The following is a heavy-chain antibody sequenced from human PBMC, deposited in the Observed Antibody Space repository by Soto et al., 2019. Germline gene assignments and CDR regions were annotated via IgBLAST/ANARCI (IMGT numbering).Heavy chain of an antibody. CDR3: ARHQRDDTSRKIDC. CDR2: INPVDSDI. V-gene: IGHV5-51*01. CDR1: GYSVTSNW. Sequence: XESLKISCQGCGYSVTSNWIGWVRQMPGKGLEWMGIINPVDSDIKYSPSFQGQVTISADKSIGTAYLQWSSLKASDTAMYYCARHQRDDTSRKIDCWGQGTLVTVSS. D-gene: IGHD3-22*01. J-gene: IGHJ4*02.